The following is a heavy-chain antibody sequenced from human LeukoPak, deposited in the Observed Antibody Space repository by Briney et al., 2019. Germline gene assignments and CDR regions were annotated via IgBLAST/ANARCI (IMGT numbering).Heavy chain of an antibody. CDR2: IRSGSTYL. CDR3: ARARSNWYGDC. CDR1: GFTFSTYS. Sequence: SGGSLRLSCEASGFTFSTYSMNWVRQAPGKGLEWVSSIRSGSTYLYYADSVKGRFTIPRDDAKNSLYLQMNSLRAEDTAVYYCARARSNWYGDCWSQGTLVTVSS. D-gene: IGHD6-13*01. V-gene: IGHV3-21*01. J-gene: IGHJ4*02.